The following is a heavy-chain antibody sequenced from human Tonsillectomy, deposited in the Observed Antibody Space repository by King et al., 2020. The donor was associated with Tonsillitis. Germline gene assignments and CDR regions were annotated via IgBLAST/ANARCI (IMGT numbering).Heavy chain of an antibody. CDR1: GFTFSSYA. V-gene: IGHV3-23*04. J-gene: IGHJ5*02. CDR2: ISCIGGST. Sequence: VQLVESGGGLVQPGGSLRLSCVASGFTFSSYAMSWVRQAPGKGLEWVSVISCIGGSTYYADSVKGRLTISRDMSKNTLLLQMNSLRVEDTAVYYCAKSSAEMTTVTRGWFDPWGQGTLVTVSS. CDR3: AKSSAEMTTVTRGWFDP. D-gene: IGHD4-17*01.